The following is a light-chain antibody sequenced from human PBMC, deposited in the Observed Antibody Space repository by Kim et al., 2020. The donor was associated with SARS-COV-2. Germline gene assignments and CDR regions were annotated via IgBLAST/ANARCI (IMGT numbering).Light chain of an antibody. CDR1: QSISRW. V-gene: IGKV1-5*01. CDR3: QQYNGLGTRT. J-gene: IGKJ1*01. Sequence: SVGDRVTVTCLSSQSISRWLAWYQQKPGKAPKLLIYDSSSLESGVPSRFSGSGSGTEFTLTISSLQPDDFASYYCQQYNGLGTRTFGQGTKVDIK. CDR2: DSS.